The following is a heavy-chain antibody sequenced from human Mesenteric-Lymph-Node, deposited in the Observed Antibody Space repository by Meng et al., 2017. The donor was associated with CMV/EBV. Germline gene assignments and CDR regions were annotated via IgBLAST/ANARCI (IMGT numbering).Heavy chain of an antibody. CDR3: TRSLHSTSWTSDY. CDR2: INGAGGST. D-gene: IGHD2-2*01. Sequence: GGSLRLSCAASGFTFSTYAMNWVRQVSEKGLEWVSTINGAGGSTYYADSVKGRFTISRDNSKNTLYLQMNSLRAEDTAVFYRTRSLHSTSWTSDYWGQGTLVTVSS. V-gene: IGHV3-23*01. CDR1: GFTFSTYA. J-gene: IGHJ4*02.